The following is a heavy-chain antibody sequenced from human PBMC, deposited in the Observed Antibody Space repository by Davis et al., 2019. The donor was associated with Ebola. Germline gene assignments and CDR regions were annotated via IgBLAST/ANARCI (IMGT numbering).Heavy chain of an antibody. CDR2: IYYSGST. CDR3: ASIYDSSGYFDY. Sequence: MPSETLSLTCTVSGGSISSYYWSWIRQPPGKGLEWIGYIYYSGSTNYNPSLKSRVTISVDTSKNQFSLKLSSVTAADTAVYYCASIYDSSGYFDYWGQGTLVTVSS. D-gene: IGHD3-22*01. V-gene: IGHV4-59*08. CDR1: GGSISSYY. J-gene: IGHJ4*02.